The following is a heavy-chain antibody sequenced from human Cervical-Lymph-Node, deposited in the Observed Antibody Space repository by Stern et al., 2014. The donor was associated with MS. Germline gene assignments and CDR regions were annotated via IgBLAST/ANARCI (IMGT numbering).Heavy chain of an antibody. J-gene: IGHJ5*02. CDR3: ARGSGDNWFGP. D-gene: IGHD3-10*01. CDR2: VIPFVGTS. CDR1: GG. Sequence: QVQLVQSGAEVKKPGSSVKVSCKSSGGISWVRQAPGQGLEWMGGVIPFVGTSNYAQQFQGRVTITADTSTNTTYLHLSRLTSADTAVYYCARGSGDNWFGPWGQGTLVTVSS. V-gene: IGHV1-69*06.